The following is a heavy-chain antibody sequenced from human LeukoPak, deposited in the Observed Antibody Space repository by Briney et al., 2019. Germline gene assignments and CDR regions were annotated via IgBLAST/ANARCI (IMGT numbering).Heavy chain of an antibody. CDR3: ASNPYSGYDYSWGY. CDR1: GGSISSSGYY. D-gene: IGHD5-12*01. V-gene: IGHV4-39*07. CDR2: INHSGST. J-gene: IGHJ4*02. Sequence: SETLSLTCTVSGGSISSSGYYWGWSRQPPGKGLEWIGEINHSGSTNYNPSLKSRVTISVDTSKNQFSLKLSSVTAADTAVYYCASNPYSGYDYSWGYWGQGTLVTVSS.